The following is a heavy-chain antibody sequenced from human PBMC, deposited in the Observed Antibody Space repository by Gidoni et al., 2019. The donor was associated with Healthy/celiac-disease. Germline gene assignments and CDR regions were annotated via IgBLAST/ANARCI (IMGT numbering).Heavy chain of an antibody. CDR1: GGTFSSYA. V-gene: IGHV1-69*01. CDR2: IIPIVGTA. CDR3: ARTGETYYYDS. J-gene: IGHJ4*02. Sequence: QVQLVESGAEVQTPGFSCKVSCKAFGGTFSSYAISWVRQAPGQGLEWMGGIIPIVGTANYAQKFQGRVTITADESTSTAYMELSSLRSEDTAVYYCARTGETYYYDSWGQGTLVTVSS. D-gene: IGHD3-22*01.